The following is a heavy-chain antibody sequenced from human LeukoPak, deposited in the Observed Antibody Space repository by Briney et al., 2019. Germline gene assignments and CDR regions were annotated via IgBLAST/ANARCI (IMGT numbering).Heavy chain of an antibody. CDR1: GFTFSSYA. Sequence: GGSLRLSCAASGFTFSSYAMSWVRQARGKGLEGVSVISGSGGETYDADSVKGPFTISRDNSKNTLYLQVTSLRAEYTAVYSCAKGSTSSSPRVDWGQGTLVIVSP. J-gene: IGHJ4*02. D-gene: IGHD2/OR15-2a*01. CDR3: AKGSTSSSPRVD. CDR2: ISGSGGET. V-gene: IGHV3-23*01.